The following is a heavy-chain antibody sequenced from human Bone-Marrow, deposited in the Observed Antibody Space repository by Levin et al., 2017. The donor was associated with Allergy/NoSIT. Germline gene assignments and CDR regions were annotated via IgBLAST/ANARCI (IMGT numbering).Heavy chain of an antibody. CDR3: AKGGVAGNMVSYFDH. CDR2: VNGGGGNT. Sequence: GGSLRLSCSVSGFTFSNYGMSWVRQPPGKGLEWVSGVNGGGGNTIYADSVKGRFTISRDNSNNTVYLHMSDLGAEDTAVYFCAKGGVAGNMVSYFDHWGQGTLVTVSS. CDR1: GFTFSNYG. V-gene: IGHV3-23*01. J-gene: IGHJ4*02. D-gene: IGHD5/OR15-5a*01.